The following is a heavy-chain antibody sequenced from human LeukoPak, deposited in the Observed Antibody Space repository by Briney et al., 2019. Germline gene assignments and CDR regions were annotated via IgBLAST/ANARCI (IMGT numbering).Heavy chain of an antibody. CDR3: AKRGGTESFYYYYYMDV. J-gene: IGHJ6*03. Sequence: GGSLRLSCAASGFTFSSYEMTWVRQTPGKGPEWVALISRSGGTTYYADSVKGRFTISRDNSKNTLYLQMNSLRAEDTAEYYCAKRGGTESFYYYYYMDVWGKGTTVTVSS. V-gene: IGHV3-23*01. D-gene: IGHD2-15*01. CDR2: ISRSGGTT. CDR1: GFTFSSYE.